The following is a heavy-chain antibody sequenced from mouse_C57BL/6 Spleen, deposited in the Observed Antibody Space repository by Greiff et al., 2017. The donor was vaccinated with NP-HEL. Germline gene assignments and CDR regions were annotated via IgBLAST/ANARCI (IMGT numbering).Heavy chain of an antibody. CDR2: IRSKSNNYAT. J-gene: IGHJ4*01. CDR1: GFSFNTYA. Sequence: EVQRVESGGGLVQPKGSLKLSCAASGFSFNTYAMNWVRQAPGKGLEWVARIRSKSNNYATYYADSVKDRFTISRDDSESMLYLQMNNLKTEDTAMYYCVRHLPSDYYAMDYWGQGTSVTVSS. CDR3: VRHLPSDYYAMDY. V-gene: IGHV10-1*01.